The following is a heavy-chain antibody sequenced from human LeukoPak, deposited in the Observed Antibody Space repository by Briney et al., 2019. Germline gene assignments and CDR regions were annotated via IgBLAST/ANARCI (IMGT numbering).Heavy chain of an antibody. CDR1: GYSFTNYW. V-gene: IGHV5-51*01. D-gene: IGHD6-13*01. CDR3: ARSAGLHYYYMDV. J-gene: IGHJ6*03. CDR2: IYPGDSDT. Sequence: GESLKISCKGSGYSFTNYWIGWVRQMPGKGLEWMGIIYPGDSDTRYSPSFQGQVTISADKSISTAYLQWSSLKASDTAMYYCARSAGLHYYYMDVWGKGTTVTISS.